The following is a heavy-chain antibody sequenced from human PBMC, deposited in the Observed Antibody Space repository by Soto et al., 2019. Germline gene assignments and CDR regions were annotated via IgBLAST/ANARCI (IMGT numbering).Heavy chain of an antibody. CDR2: IIPIFGTA. CDR3: ARDEGPIRGLWFGERSYCGMDV. V-gene: IGHV1-69*12. CDR1: GGTFSSYA. D-gene: IGHD3-10*01. Sequence: QVQLVQSGAEVKKPGSSVKVSCKASGGTFSSYAISWVRQAPGQGLEWMGGIIPIFGTANYAQKFQGRVKMTADEATSPAYMELSSLRSEDTAVYYCARDEGPIRGLWFGERSYCGMDVWGQGTTVTVSS. J-gene: IGHJ6*02.